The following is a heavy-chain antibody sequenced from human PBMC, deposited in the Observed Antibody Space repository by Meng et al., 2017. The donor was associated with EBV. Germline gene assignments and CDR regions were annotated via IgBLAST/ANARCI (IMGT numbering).Heavy chain of an antibody. D-gene: IGHD1-26*01. CDR3: TTDEGGPRF. CDR1: EFTFTSAW. CDR2: IRSQVDGRTA. V-gene: IGHV3-15*01. J-gene: IGHJ4*02. Sequence: EAQLVESGGGLVKPGESLKLSCAASEFTFTSAWMNWVRQAPGKGLEWVGRIRSQVDGRTADYSAPVKGRFTISRDDSKHTLYLQMNSLKIEDSAVYYCTTDEGGPRFWGQGTLVTVSS.